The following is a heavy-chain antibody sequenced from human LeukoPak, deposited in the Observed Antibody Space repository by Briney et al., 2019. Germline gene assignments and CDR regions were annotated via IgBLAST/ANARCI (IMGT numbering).Heavy chain of an antibody. V-gene: IGHV3-30*04. CDR2: ISYDGGNK. J-gene: IGHJ4*02. CDR1: GFTFSSCA. Sequence: GGALRLSCAASGFTFSSCAMHWVRQAPGKGLAGGAVISYDGGNKYYAESVKGRFTISRDNSKNTLYLQMNSLRAEDTAMYYCARADSSILDYWGQGTLVTVSS. D-gene: IGHD6-6*01. CDR3: ARADSSILDY.